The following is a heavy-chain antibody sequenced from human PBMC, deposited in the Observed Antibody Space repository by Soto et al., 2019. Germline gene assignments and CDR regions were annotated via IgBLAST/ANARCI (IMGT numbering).Heavy chain of an antibody. CDR1: GFTFSSYS. J-gene: IGHJ4*02. CDR2: ISSSSSTI. V-gene: IGHV3-48*01. CDR3: ATMMTTVTTKPFDY. D-gene: IGHD4-4*01. Sequence: PGGSLRLSCAASGFTFSSYSMNWVRQAPGKGLEWVSYISSSSSTIYYADSVKGRFTISRDNAKNSLYLQMNSLRAEDTAVYYCATMMTTVTTKPFDYWGQGTLVTVSS.